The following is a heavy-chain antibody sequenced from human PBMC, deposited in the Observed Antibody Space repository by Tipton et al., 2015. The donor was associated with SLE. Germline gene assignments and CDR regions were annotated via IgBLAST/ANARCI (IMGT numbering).Heavy chain of an antibody. CDR1: GFTFSSYN. D-gene: IGHD2-21*01. J-gene: IGHJ4*02. CDR3: ARGGAYCGGDCYADY. V-gene: IGHV3-48*01. Sequence: SLRLSCAASGFTFSSYNMNWVRQAPGKGLEWVSYISSSSSTIYYADSVKGRFTISRDNAKNSLYLQMNSLRAEDTAVYYCARGGAYCGGDCYADYWGQGTLVTVSS. CDR2: ISSSSSTI.